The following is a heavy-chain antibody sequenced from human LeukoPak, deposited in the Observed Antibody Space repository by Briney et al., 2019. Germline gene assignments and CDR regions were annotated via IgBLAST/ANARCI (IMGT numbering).Heavy chain of an antibody. CDR1: GYTLTELS. V-gene: IGHV1-24*01. Sequence: ASEKVSCKVSGYTLTELSMHWVRQAPGKGLERMGGFDPADGETIYAQKFQGRVSMTEDTSTDTAYMELSSLRSEDTAVYYCANLLIEIAVGSGVHGRDVWGQGTTVTVSS. J-gene: IGHJ6*02. CDR2: FDPADGET. CDR3: ANLLIEIAVGSGVHGRDV. D-gene: IGHD2-2*01.